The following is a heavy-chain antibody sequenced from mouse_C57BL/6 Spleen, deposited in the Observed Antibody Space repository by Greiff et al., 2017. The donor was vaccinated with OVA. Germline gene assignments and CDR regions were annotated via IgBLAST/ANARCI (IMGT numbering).Heavy chain of an antibody. Sequence: QVQLKQPGAELVKPGASVTMSCKASGYTFTSYWITWVKQRPGQGLEWIGDIYPGSGSTNSNEKFKSKTTLTVDTSSSTAYMQLSSLTSEDSAVYDCARAHYYGSSGFAYWGQVTLVTVSA. D-gene: IGHD1-1*01. CDR3: ARAHYYGSSGFAY. CDR1: GYTFTSYW. CDR2: IYPGSGST. V-gene: IGHV1-55*01. J-gene: IGHJ3*01.